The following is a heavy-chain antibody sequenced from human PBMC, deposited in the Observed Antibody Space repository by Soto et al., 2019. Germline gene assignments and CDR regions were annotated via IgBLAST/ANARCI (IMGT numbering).Heavy chain of an antibody. Sequence: QVQLVQSGAEVKKPGSSVKVSCKASGGTFSSYAISWVRQAPGQGLEWMGGIIPIFGTANYAQKFQGRVTITADESTSTAYMELSNLRSEDTAVYYCARGSGSYYNVPNYFDYWGQGTLVTVSS. D-gene: IGHD3-10*01. CDR1: GGTFSSYA. J-gene: IGHJ4*02. CDR2: IIPIFGTA. CDR3: ARGSGSYYNVPNYFDY. V-gene: IGHV1-69*01.